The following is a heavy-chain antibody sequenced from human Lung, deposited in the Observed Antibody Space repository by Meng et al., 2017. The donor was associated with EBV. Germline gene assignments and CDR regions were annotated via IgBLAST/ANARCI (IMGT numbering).Heavy chain of an antibody. J-gene: IGHJ4*02. CDR3: ARIDNGWELLDY. Sequence: QVRLVESGGGVVQPGRSLRLSCAASGFTFSSYAMHWVRQAPGKGLEWVAVISYDGSNKYYADSVKGRFTISRDNSKNTLYLQMNSLRAEDTAVYYCARIDNGWELLDYWGQGTLVTVSS. V-gene: IGHV3-30-3*01. CDR2: ISYDGSNK. CDR1: GFTFSSYA. D-gene: IGHD2-15*01.